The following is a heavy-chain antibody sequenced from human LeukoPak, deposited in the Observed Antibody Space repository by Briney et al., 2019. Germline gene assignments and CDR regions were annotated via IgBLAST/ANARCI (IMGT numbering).Heavy chain of an antibody. V-gene: IGHV3-21*04. Sequence: GGSLRLSCAASGFTFSSYSMNWVRQAPGKGLEWVSSISSSSSYIYYADSVKGRFTISRDNAKNSLYLQMNNLRAEDTAVYYCARDPGSAWFDPWGQGTLVTVSS. CDR3: ARDPGSAWFDP. CDR1: GFTFSSYS. CDR2: ISSSSSYI. J-gene: IGHJ5*02. D-gene: IGHD6-19*01.